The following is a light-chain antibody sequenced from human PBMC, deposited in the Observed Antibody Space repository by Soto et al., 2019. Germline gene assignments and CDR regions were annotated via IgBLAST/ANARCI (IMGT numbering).Light chain of an antibody. CDR2: GAS. CDR3: QQYGSSPPFT. Sequence: ENVLTQSPGTLSLSPWERATLSCRASQSVSSSYLAWYQQKPGQAPRLLIYGASSRATGIPDRFSGSGSGTDFTLTISRLEPEDFAVYYCQQYGSSPPFTFGPGTKVDIK. V-gene: IGKV3-20*01. J-gene: IGKJ3*01. CDR1: QSVSSSY.